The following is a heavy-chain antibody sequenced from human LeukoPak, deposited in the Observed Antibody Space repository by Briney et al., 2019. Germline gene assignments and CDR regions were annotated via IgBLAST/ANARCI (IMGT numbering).Heavy chain of an antibody. J-gene: IGHJ4*02. D-gene: IGHD1-26*01. CDR1: GGTFSSYA. V-gene: IGHV1-69*13. CDR3: ARDHHPLYSGSYPAY. CDR2: IIPIFGTA. Sequence: ASVKVSCKASGGTFSSYAISWVRQAPGQGLEWMGGIIPIFGTANYAQKFQGRVTITADESTSTAYMELSSLRPEDTAVYYCARDHHPLYSGSYPAYWGQGTLVTVSS.